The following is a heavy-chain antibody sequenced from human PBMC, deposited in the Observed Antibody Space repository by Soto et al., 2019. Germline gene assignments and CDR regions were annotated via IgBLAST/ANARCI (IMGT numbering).Heavy chain of an antibody. CDR3: ARGFQNKRPFDY. V-gene: IGHV4-34*01. CDR2: INHSGST. CDR1: GGSFSGYY. Sequence: QVQLQQWGAGLLKPSETLSLTCAVYGGSFSGYYWSWIRQPPGKGLEWIGEINHSGSTNYNPSLKSRVTISVDTSKNQFSPKLSSVTAADTAVYYCARGFQNKRPFDYWGQGTLVTVSS. J-gene: IGHJ4*02.